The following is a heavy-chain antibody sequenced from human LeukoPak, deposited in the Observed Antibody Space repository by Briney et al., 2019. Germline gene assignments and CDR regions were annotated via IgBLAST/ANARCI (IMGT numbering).Heavy chain of an antibody. CDR2: IIPIFGTA. V-gene: IGHV1-69*05. Sequence: GSSVKVSCKASGGTFSSYAISWVRQAPGQGLEWMGGIIPIFGTANYAQKFQGRVTITTGESTSTAYMELSSLRSEDTAVYYCARMGSSGYYYAYWGQGTLVTVSS. D-gene: IGHD3-22*01. J-gene: IGHJ4*02. CDR3: ARMGSSGYYYAY. CDR1: GGTFSSYA.